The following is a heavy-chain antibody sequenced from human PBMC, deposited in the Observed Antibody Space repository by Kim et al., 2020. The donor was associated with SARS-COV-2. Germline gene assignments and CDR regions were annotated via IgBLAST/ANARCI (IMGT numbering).Heavy chain of an antibody. V-gene: IGHV3-53*01. CDR1: GFTVSMRF. CDR2: IYTDGTT. Sequence: GGSLRLSCAASGFTVSMRFMSWVRQAPGKGLEWVSGIYTDGTTWYADSVKGRFTMSRDSSKNTLYLQMKSLRAEDTAVYYCAGENNRLGSDNYHNHNCFDPWGQGTLVTVSS. CDR3: AGENNRLGSDNYHNHNCFDP. D-gene: IGHD3-10*01. J-gene: IGHJ5*02.